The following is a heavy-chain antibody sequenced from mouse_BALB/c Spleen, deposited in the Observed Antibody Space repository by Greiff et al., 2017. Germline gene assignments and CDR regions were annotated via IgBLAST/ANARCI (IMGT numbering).Heavy chain of an antibody. Sequence: EVQLQQSGPGLVKPSQSLSLTCTVTGYSITSDYAWNWIRQFPGNKLEWMGYISYSGSTSYNPSLKSRISITRDTSKNQFFLQLNSVTTEDTATYYCARSELRLLAWFAYWGQGTLVTVSA. CDR2: ISYSGST. CDR3: ARSELRLLAWFAY. D-gene: IGHD1-2*01. CDR1: GYSITSDYA. J-gene: IGHJ3*01. V-gene: IGHV3-2*02.